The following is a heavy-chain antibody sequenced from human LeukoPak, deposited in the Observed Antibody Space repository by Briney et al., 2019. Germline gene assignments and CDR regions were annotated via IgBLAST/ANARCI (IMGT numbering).Heavy chain of an antibody. CDR2: ISGSSSYI. Sequence: PGGSLRLSCAASGFTFSSYSMNWVRRAPGKGLEWVSSISGSSSYIYYADSVKGRFTISRDNAKNSLYLQMNSLRAEDTAVYYCATLWTDSSINWFDPWGQGTLVTVSS. V-gene: IGHV3-21*01. CDR3: ATLWTDSSINWFDP. CDR1: GFTFSSYS. J-gene: IGHJ5*02. D-gene: IGHD3/OR15-3a*01.